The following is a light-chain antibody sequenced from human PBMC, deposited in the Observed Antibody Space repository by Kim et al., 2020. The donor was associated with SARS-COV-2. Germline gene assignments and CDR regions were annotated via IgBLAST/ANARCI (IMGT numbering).Light chain of an antibody. CDR3: QQYGSSPPYT. J-gene: IGKJ2*01. CDR1: QSVRSSY. V-gene: IGKV3-20*01. CDR2: GAS. Sequence: EIVLTQSPGTLSLSPGERATLSCRASQSVRSSYLAWYQQKPGQAPRLLIYGASSRATGIPDRFSGSGSGTDFTLTISRLEPGDFAAYYCQQYGSSPPYTFGQGTKLEIK.